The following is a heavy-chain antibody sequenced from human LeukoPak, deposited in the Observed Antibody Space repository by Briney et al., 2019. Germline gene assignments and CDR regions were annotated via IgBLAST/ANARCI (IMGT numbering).Heavy chain of an antibody. CDR2: LDLEEVEI. CDR1: GLTVSDVS. CDR3: TIPPPYGDFGWFDP. J-gene: IGHJ5*02. V-gene: IGHV1-24*01. D-gene: IGHD3-3*01. Sequence: GASVKVSCKVSGLTVSDVSMHWVRQAPGKGLEWLGGLDLEEVEIIYAEKFQGRVTMTEDTSTDTAYMELTSLRTDDTAVYYCTIPPPYGDFGWFDPWGQGTLVTLSS.